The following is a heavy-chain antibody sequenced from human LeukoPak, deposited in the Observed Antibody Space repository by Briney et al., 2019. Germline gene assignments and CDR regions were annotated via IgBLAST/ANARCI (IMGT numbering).Heavy chain of an antibody. Sequence: PSETLSLTCTVSGGSISSSSYYWGWIRQPPGKGLEWIGSIYYSGSTYYNPSLKSRVTISVDTSKNQFSLKLSSVTAADTAVYYCARALRYFDLRDAFDIWGQGTMVTVSS. J-gene: IGHJ3*02. V-gene: IGHV4-39*07. CDR3: ARALRYFDLRDAFDI. CDR1: GGSISSSSYY. D-gene: IGHD3-9*01. CDR2: IYYSGST.